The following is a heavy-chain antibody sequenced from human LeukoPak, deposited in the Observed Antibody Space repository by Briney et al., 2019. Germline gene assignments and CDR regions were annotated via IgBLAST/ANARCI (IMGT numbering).Heavy chain of an antibody. V-gene: IGHV3-30-3*01. CDR2: ISYDGSNT. J-gene: IGHJ6*03. CDR1: GFTFSTYA. Sequence: GGSLRLSCAASGFTFSTYAMHWVRQAPGKGLEWVAVISYDGSNTYSADSVKGRFTISRDNAKNTLYLQMNSLRAEDTAVYYCARGVGDYMDVWGKGTTVTVSS. CDR3: ARGVGDYMDV. D-gene: IGHD1-26*01.